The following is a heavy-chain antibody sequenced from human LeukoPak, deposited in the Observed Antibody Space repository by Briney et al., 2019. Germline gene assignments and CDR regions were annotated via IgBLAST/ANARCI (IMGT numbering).Heavy chain of an antibody. D-gene: IGHD3-22*01. CDR3: ARTYDSSGYYTPPDAFDI. Sequence: SVKVSCKASGGTFSSYAISWVRQAPGPGLEWIGRIIPIFGTANYAQKFQGRVTITTDESTSTAYMELSSLRSEDTAVYYCARTYDSSGYYTPPDAFDIWGQGTMVTVSS. V-gene: IGHV1-69*05. CDR1: GGTFSSYA. J-gene: IGHJ3*02. CDR2: IIPIFGTA.